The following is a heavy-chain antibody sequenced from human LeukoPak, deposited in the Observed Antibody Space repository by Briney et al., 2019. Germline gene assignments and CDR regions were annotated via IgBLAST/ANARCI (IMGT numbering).Heavy chain of an antibody. D-gene: IGHD3-10*01. CDR2: INPNSGGT. CDR3: ARDGSGAPGSGSYYPIYYYYYGMDV. J-gene: IGHJ6*02. V-gene: IGHV1-2*02. CDR1: GYTFTGYY. Sequence: ASVKVSCKASGYTFTGYYMHWVRQAPGQGLEWMGWINPNSGGTNYAQKFQGRVTMTRDTSISTAYMELSRLRSDDTAVFYCARDGSGAPGSGSYYPIYYYYYGMDVWGQGTTVTVSS.